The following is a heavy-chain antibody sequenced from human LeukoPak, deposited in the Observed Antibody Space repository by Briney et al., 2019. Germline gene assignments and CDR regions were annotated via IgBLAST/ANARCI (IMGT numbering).Heavy chain of an antibody. CDR3: ARGAPDCSGGSCYRRDYYYYMDV. V-gene: IGHV1-69*05. D-gene: IGHD2-15*01. CDR2: IIPIFGTA. CDR1: GGTFGSYA. Sequence: SVKVSCKASGGTFGSYAISWVRQAPGQGLEWMGGIIPIFGTANYAQKFQGRVTITTDESTSTAYMELSSLRSEDTAVYYCARGAPDCSGGSCYRRDYYYYMDVWGKGTTVTVSS. J-gene: IGHJ6*03.